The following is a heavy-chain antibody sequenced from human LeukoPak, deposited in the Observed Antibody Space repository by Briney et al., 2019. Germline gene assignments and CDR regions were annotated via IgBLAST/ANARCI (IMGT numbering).Heavy chain of an antibody. Sequence: GASVKVSCKASGYTFTSYGISWVRQAPGQGLEWMGWISAYNGNTNYAQKLQGRVTMTTDTSTSTASMELRSLRSDDTAVYHCARAGPNYGDYVDYWGQGTLVTVSS. V-gene: IGHV1-18*01. CDR1: GYTFTSYG. CDR2: ISAYNGNT. D-gene: IGHD4-17*01. J-gene: IGHJ4*02. CDR3: ARAGPNYGDYVDY.